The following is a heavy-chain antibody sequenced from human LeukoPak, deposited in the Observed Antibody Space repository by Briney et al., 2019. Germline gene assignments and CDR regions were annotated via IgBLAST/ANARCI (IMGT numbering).Heavy chain of an antibody. CDR3: ARDSYGSGSYPSVDY. CDR1: GYTFTSYY. V-gene: IGHV1-46*01. Sequence: EASVKVSCKASGYTFTSYYMHWVRQAPGQGLEWMGIINPSGGSTSYAQKFQGRVTMTTDTSTSTAYVELRRLRSDDTAVYYCARDSYGSGSYPSVDYWGQGTLVTVSS. J-gene: IGHJ4*02. CDR2: INPSGGST. D-gene: IGHD3-10*01.